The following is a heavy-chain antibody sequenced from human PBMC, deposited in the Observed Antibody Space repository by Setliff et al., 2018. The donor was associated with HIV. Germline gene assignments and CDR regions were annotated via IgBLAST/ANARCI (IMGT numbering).Heavy chain of an antibody. J-gene: IGHJ3*02. CDR3: SRDRPRGGGSLDAFDI. V-gene: IGHV3-21*01. CDR2: ISSSSSYI. CDR1: GFTFSGYT. Sequence: GGSLRLSCAASGFTFSGYTMNWVRQAPGKGLEWVSSISSSSSYIYYADSVTGRFTISRDNAKNSLYLQMNSLRAEDTAVYYCSRDRPRGGGSLDAFDIWGQGTMVTVSS. D-gene: IGHD1-26*01.